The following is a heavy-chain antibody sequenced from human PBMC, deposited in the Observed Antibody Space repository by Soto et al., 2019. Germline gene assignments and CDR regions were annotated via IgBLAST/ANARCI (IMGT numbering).Heavy chain of an antibody. CDR2: INQNGSER. J-gene: IGHJ4*02. D-gene: IGHD3-9*01. Sequence: EVELVESGGGLVQPGGSLRLSCVATGFMFSSYWMTWVRQAPGKGLEWVANINQNGSERYYVDSVEGRFTISRDNAKNSVFLQMENLRVEDTAMYYCATDILDFWGRGTLVTVSS. CDR1: GFMFSSYW. CDR3: ATDILDF. V-gene: IGHV3-7*05.